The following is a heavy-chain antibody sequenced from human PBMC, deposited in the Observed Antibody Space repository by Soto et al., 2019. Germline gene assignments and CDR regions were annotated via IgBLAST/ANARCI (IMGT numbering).Heavy chain of an antibody. CDR2: IKVDGTEK. D-gene: IGHD6-19*01. CDR1: GFIFRDYL. Sequence: PGGSLRLSCAASGFIFRDYLMNWVRQAPGKGPEWVANIKVDGTEKNYVDSVKGRFTISRDNSKNTLYLQMNSLRAEDTAVYYCASLSGYSSGWLPPGLDYWGQGTLVTVSS. CDR3: ASLSGYSSGWLPPGLDY. V-gene: IGHV3-7*03. J-gene: IGHJ4*02.